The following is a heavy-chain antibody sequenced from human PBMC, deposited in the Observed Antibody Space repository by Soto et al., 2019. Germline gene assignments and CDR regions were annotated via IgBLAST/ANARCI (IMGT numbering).Heavy chain of an antibody. J-gene: IGHJ3*02. Sequence: EVQLVESGGGLVQPGGSLRLSCAASGFTFSNYDMHWVRQPTGRGLEWASGIGTAGDTYYQGSVKGRFTISRDNAKGSLYLQMNSLRAGDTAVYYCAREQSGGHNAFDIWGQGTMVTVSS. D-gene: IGHD2-15*01. CDR3: AREQSGGHNAFDI. CDR2: IGTAGDT. V-gene: IGHV3-13*01. CDR1: GFTFSNYD.